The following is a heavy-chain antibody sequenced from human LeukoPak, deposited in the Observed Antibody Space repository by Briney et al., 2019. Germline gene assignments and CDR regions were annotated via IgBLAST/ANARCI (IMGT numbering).Heavy chain of an antibody. Sequence: SETLSLTFTVSGGSISSYYWSWIRQSPGKGLEWIGHIYYSGSTNFNPSLKSHVTISVDKSKNQFSLKLSSVTAADTAVYYCARAGDYYDSSGHNAFDIWGQGTMVTVSS. J-gene: IGHJ3*02. CDR2: IYYSGST. D-gene: IGHD3-22*01. CDR1: GGSISSYY. CDR3: ARAGDYYDSSGHNAFDI. V-gene: IGHV4-59*01.